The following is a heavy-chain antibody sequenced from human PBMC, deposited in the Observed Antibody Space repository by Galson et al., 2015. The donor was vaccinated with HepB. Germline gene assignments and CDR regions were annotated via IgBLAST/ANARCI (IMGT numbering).Heavy chain of an antibody. J-gene: IGHJ5*02. CDR1: GYTFTSYG. D-gene: IGHD3-16*02. Sequence: SVKVSCKASGYTFTSYGISWVRQAPGKGLEWMGWISAYNGNTNYAQKLQGRVSMTTDTSTSTAYMELRSLRSDDTAVYYCARDKYDYIWGSYRYNWFDPWGQGTLVTVSS. CDR2: ISAYNGNT. CDR3: ARDKYDYIWGSYRYNWFDP. V-gene: IGHV1-18*01.